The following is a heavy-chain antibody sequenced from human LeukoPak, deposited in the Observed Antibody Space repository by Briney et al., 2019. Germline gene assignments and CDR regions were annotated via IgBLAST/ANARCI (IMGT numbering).Heavy chain of an antibody. CDR2: IIPIFGTA. D-gene: IGHD6-19*01. J-gene: IGHJ4*02. Sequence: SVKVSCKASGGTFSSYAISWVRQAPGQGLEWMGGIIPIFGTANYAQKFQGRVTITADESTSTAYMELSSLRSEDTAVYYCARDRIAVAGTFDYWGQGTLVTVSS. V-gene: IGHV1-69*13. CDR3: ARDRIAVAGTFDY. CDR1: GGTFSSYA.